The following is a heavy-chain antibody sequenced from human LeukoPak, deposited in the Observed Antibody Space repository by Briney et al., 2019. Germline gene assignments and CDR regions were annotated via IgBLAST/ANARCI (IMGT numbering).Heavy chain of an antibody. Sequence: PGGSLRLSCAASGFTFTNYAMNWVSQPAGKGLEWVSTISGTTYYADSVKGRFSISRDNSKSTVFLQMNNLRAEDTAVYYCAKILSSMYFDLWGRGALVTVSS. V-gene: IGHV3-23*01. D-gene: IGHD3-10*01. CDR3: AKILSSMYFDL. J-gene: IGHJ2*01. CDR2: ISGTT. CDR1: GFTFTNYA.